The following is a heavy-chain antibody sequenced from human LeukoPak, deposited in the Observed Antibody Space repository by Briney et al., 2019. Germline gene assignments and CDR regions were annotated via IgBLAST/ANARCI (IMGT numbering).Heavy chain of an antibody. CDR3: ARDRSGWYFLVD. V-gene: IGHV1-46*01. Sequence: ASVKVSCKASGYTFTSYYMHWVRQAPGQGLEWMGIINPSGGSTSYAQKFQGRVTMTRDMSTSTVYMELSSLRSEDTAVYYCARDRSGWYFLVDWGQGTLVTVSS. J-gene: IGHJ4*02. D-gene: IGHD6-19*01. CDR1: GYTFTSYY. CDR2: INPSGGST.